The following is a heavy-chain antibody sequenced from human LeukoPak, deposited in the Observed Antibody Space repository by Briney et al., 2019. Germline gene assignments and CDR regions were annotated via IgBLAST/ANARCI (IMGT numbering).Heavy chain of an antibody. Sequence: GASVKVSCKASGYTFRGYYIHWVRQAPGQRLEWMGWINPGTGGTNYAQKLQGRVTMTRDTSISTAYMELSRLRSDDTAIYYCARDSRYCGGECYSNQHPQNYFDSWGQGALVTVSS. V-gene: IGHV1-2*02. CDR2: INPGTGGT. D-gene: IGHD2-21*01. J-gene: IGHJ4*02. CDR1: GYTFRGYY. CDR3: ARDSRYCGGECYSNQHPQNYFDS.